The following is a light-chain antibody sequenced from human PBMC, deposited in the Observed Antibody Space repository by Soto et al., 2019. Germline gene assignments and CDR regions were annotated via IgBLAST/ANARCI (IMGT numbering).Light chain of an antibody. CDR3: QQRSNWPIT. CDR1: QSVSSY. V-gene: IGKV3-11*01. CDR2: AAS. Sequence: EIVLTQSPSTLSLSPGERATLSCRASQSVSSYLAWYQQKPGQAPMLLIYAASNRATGIPARFSGSGSGTDFTLTISSLEPEDFAVYYCQQRSNWPITFGQGTRLEIK. J-gene: IGKJ5*01.